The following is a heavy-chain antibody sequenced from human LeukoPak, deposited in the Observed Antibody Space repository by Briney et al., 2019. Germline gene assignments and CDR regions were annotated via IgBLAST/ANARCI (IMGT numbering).Heavy chain of an antibody. CDR2: ISSSGSTI. CDR1: GFTFSSYE. J-gene: IGHJ4*02. V-gene: IGHV3-48*03. D-gene: IGHD3-16*01. CDR3: TRSVRGGYFDY. Sequence: GGSLRLSCAASGFTFSSYEMNWVRQAPGKGLEWVSYISSSGSTIYYADSVKGRFTISRDNAKNTLYLQMNSLRTEDTAVYYCTRSVRGGYFDYWGQGTLVTVSS.